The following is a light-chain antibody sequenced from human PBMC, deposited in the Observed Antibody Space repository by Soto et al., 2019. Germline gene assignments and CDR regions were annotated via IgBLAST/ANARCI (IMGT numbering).Light chain of an antibody. Sequence: PGERATLSCRASQSVSSSYLAWYQQKPGQAPRLLIYGASSRATGIPDRFSGSGSGTDFTLTISRLEPEDFAVYYCQHGRAFGQGTKVEIK. CDR3: QHGRA. CDR2: GAS. V-gene: IGKV3-20*01. J-gene: IGKJ1*01. CDR1: QSVSSSY.